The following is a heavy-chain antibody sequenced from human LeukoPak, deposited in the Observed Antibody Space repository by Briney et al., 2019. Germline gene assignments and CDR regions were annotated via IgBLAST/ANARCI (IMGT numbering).Heavy chain of an antibody. V-gene: IGHV3-23*01. D-gene: IGHD4-23*01. CDR1: GFIYSTYA. J-gene: IGHJ4*02. CDR2: ISGRSGDT. Sequence: SGGSLRLSCAASGFIYSTYAMSWVRQAPGKGLEWVSAISGRSGDTYYADSVKGRFTISRDDSKSTLYLQMNSLRADDTAVYYCAKGVDGGNSGTGKYWGQGTLVTVSS. CDR3: AKGVDGGNSGTGKY.